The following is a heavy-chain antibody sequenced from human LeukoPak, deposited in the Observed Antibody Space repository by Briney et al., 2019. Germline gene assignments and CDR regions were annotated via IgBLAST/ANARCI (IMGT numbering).Heavy chain of an antibody. Sequence: PGGSLRLSCAASGFTFSSYAMSWVRQAPGKGLEWVSAISGSGGSTYYADSVKGRFTISRDNSKNTLYLQMNSLRAEDTAVYYCAKDGVLGYYDSSGYSDWGQGTLVTVSS. CDR3: AKDGVLGYYDSSGYSD. V-gene: IGHV3-23*01. CDR1: GFTFSSYA. D-gene: IGHD3-22*01. CDR2: ISGSGGST. J-gene: IGHJ4*02.